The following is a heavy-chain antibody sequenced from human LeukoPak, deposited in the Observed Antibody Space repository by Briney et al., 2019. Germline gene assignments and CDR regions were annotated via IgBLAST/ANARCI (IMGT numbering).Heavy chain of an antibody. CDR1: GYTFTGYY. V-gene: IGHV1-2*02. Sequence: ASVKVSCKASGYTFTGYYMHWVRQAPGQGLEWMGWINPNSGGTNYAQKFQGRVTMTRDTSISTAYMELSRLRSDDTAVYYCARWLQLVSNLFDYWGQGTLVTVSS. D-gene: IGHD5-24*01. J-gene: IGHJ4*02. CDR3: ARWLQLVSNLFDY. CDR2: INPNSGGT.